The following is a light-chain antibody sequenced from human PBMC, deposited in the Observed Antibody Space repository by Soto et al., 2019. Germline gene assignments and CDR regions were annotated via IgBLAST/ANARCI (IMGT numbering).Light chain of an antibody. CDR2: GAS. J-gene: IGKJ4*01. CDR3: QQYGSSPLT. CDR1: ESVSDNY. V-gene: IGKV3-20*01. Sequence: EIVLTQSPGTLSLSPGDRATLSCRASESVSDNYLAWYQQRSGQAPRLVIYGASSRASAVPVRCSGSGSGADFTLTIIRLEPEDFAVSYCQQYGSSPLTFGVETKVAIK.